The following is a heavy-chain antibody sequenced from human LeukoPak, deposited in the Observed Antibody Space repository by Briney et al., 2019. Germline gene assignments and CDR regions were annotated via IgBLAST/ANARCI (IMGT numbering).Heavy chain of an antibody. D-gene: IGHD3-10*01. V-gene: IGHV3-23*01. Sequence: GGSLRLSCAASGFTFSSYAMSWVRQAPGKGLEWVSAISGSGGSTYYADSVKGRFTISRDNSKNTLYLQMNSLRAEDTAVYYCASRYGSGSYYPYYFDYRGQGTLVTVSS. CDR2: ISGSGGST. CDR1: GFTFSSYA. J-gene: IGHJ4*02. CDR3: ASRYGSGSYYPYYFDY.